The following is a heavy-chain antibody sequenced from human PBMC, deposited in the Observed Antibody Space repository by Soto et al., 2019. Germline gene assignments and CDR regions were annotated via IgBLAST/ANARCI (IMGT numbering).Heavy chain of an antibody. D-gene: IGHD3-10*01. CDR1: GGSISSSSYY. Sequence: SETLSLTCTVSGGSISSSSYYWGWIRQPPGKGLEWIGSIYYSGSTYYNPSLKSRVTISVDTSKNQFSLKLSSVTAADTAVYYCARHFFIGESDDLGGDDAFDIWGQGTMVTVSS. CDR2: IYYSGST. V-gene: IGHV4-39*01. CDR3: ARHFFIGESDDLGGDDAFDI. J-gene: IGHJ3*02.